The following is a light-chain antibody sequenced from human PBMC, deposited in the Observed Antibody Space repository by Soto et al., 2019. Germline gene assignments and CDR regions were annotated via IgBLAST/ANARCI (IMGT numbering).Light chain of an antibody. J-gene: IGKJ1*01. CDR1: QEISSF. CDR2: ASS. CDR3: QQYYAYPRT. Sequence: AIRVTQSPSSISASTGDTVTITCRASQEISSFLAWYQHRPGKAPYLLLYASSTLQSGVPSRFSGSGSGTDFTLTISDLQSEDSATYYCQQYYAYPRTFAQGTKVELK. V-gene: IGKV1-8*01.